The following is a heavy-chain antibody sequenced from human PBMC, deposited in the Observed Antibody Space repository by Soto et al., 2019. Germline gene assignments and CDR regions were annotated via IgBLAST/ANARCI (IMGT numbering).Heavy chain of an antibody. Sequence: QVQLVQSGAEVKKPGASVKVACKASGYTFTSYDINWVRQATGQGLEWMGWMNPNSGNTGYAQEFQGRVTMTRNTSISTAYMELSSLKSDDTAVYYCARGEKAHYSSSWHGPWGQGTLVTVSS. D-gene: IGHD2-2*01. V-gene: IGHV1-8*01. CDR1: GYTFTSYD. CDR2: MNPNSGNT. J-gene: IGHJ5*02. CDR3: ARGEKAHYSSSWHGP.